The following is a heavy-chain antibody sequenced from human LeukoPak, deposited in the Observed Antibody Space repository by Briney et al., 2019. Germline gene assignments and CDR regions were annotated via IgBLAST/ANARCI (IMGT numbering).Heavy chain of an antibody. V-gene: IGHV4-34*01. D-gene: IGHD2-8*01. CDR1: GGSFSGYY. Sequence: KPSETLSLTCAVYGGSFSGYYWSWIRQPPGKGLEWIGEINHSGSTNYNPSLKSRVTISVDTSKNQFSLKLSSVTAADTAVYYCARTGVGDAFDIWGQGTMVTVSS. J-gene: IGHJ3*02. CDR2: INHSGST. CDR3: ARTGVGDAFDI.